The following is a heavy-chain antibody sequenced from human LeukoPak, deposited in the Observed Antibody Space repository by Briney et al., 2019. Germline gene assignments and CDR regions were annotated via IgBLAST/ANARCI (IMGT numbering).Heavy chain of an antibody. V-gene: IGHV4-59*08. CDR2: IYYSGST. J-gene: IGHJ5*02. D-gene: IGHD6-13*01. CDR3: ARAYSSSWYWNWFDP. Sequence: SETLSLTCTVSGGSISSYYWSWIRQPPGKGPEWIGNIYYSGSTKYNPSLKSRVTISVDTSKNQFSLKVSSVSAADTAVYYCARAYSSSWYWNWFDPWGQGTLVTVSS. CDR1: GGSISSYY.